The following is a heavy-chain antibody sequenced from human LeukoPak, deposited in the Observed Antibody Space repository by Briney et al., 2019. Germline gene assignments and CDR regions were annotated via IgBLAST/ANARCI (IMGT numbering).Heavy chain of an antibody. Sequence: SETLSLTCAVYGGSFSGYYWSWIRQPPGKGLEWIGEINHSGSTNYNPSLKSRVTILVDTSKNQFSLKLSSVTAADTAVYYCARVITMVRGADYWGQGTLVTVSS. J-gene: IGHJ4*02. CDR3: ARVITMVRGADY. CDR1: GGSFSGYY. D-gene: IGHD3-10*01. CDR2: INHSGST. V-gene: IGHV4-34*01.